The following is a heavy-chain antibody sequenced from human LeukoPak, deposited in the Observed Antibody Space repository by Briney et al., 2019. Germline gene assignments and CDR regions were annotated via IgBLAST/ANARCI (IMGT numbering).Heavy chain of an antibody. D-gene: IGHD6-19*01. Sequence: GGSLRLSCAASGFTFSTYAMHWVRQAPGKGLEWVALISYDGGIEYYADSVKGRFTISRDNSKNTLYLQMNSLRPEDTAVYYCARSRIAVAGTSFDYWGQGALVTVSS. CDR1: GFTFSTYA. V-gene: IGHV3-30-3*01. CDR3: ARSRIAVAGTSFDY. CDR2: ISYDGGIE. J-gene: IGHJ4*02.